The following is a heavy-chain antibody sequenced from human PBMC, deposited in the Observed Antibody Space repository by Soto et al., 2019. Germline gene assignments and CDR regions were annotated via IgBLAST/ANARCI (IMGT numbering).Heavy chain of an antibody. J-gene: IGHJ4*02. CDR1: GFTFDDNA. CDR2: INWKSDI. D-gene: IGHD3-16*01. V-gene: IGHV3-9*01. CDR3: AISQGRGGRTTFIY. Sequence: GGSLRLSCAVSGFTFDDNAMHWVRQAPEKGLEWVSGINWKSDIGYADSVKGRFTISRDNAENSLYLQMNSLRAEDTALYYCAISQGRGGRTTFIYWGQGTQVTVSS.